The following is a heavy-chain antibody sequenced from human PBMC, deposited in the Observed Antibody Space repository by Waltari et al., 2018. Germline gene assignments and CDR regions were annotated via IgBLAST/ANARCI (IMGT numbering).Heavy chain of an antibody. CDR3: VTALGDRSSASRPFDV. CDR2: VDPEDGET. D-gene: IGHD3-10*01. Sequence: EVQLLQSGTELKKPGSTVKISCQVSGYRFTDYYIHWVQQAPGQWPQWMGLVDPEDGETIYAERFQCRVTITADTSTETAFMELSSLTSDDTAVYYCVTALGDRSSASRPFDVWGLGTLITVSS. J-gene: IGHJ3*01. CDR1: GYRFTDYY. V-gene: IGHV1-69-2*01.